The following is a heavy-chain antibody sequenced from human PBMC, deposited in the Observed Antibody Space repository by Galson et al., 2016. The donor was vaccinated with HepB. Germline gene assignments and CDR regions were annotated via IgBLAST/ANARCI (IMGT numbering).Heavy chain of an antibody. D-gene: IGHD3-3*01. J-gene: IGHJ4*02. Sequence: ETLSLTCTVSGGSISNYYWSWIRQPPGGGLEWIGYIYYTGSAIYSPSLPSRVTMSVDTSNNVFSLKMTSVTAADTAIYYCARERRVEYYDYWSGFNYWGQGTPVTVSS. CDR2: IYYTGSA. V-gene: IGHV4-59*12. CDR3: ARERRVEYYDYWSGFNY. CDR1: GGSISNYY.